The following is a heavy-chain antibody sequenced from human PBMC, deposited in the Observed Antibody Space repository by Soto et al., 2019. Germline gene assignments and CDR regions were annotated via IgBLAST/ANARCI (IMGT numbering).Heavy chain of an antibody. V-gene: IGHV4-30-4*01. CDR1: GGSISSGDCY. CDR3: ARVPWLRWYYFDY. Sequence: SETLSLTYTVSGGSISSGDCYWSWIRQPPGKGMEWIGYIYYSGSTCYNPSLKSRVTISVDTSKNQFSLKLSSVTAADTPVYYCARVPWLRWYYFDYWGQGTLVT. J-gene: IGHJ4*02. D-gene: IGHD5-12*01. CDR2: IYYSGST.